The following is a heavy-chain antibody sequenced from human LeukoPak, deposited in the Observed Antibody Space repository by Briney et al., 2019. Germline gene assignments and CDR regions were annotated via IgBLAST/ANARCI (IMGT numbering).Heavy chain of an antibody. CDR3: ARGEYGSGSYHIDY. V-gene: IGHV1-3*03. J-gene: IGHJ4*02. D-gene: IGHD3-10*01. CDR2: INPANGNT. Sequence: ASVKVSCKASGYTLTNYAMHWVRQAPGQRLEWMGWINPANGNTRYSQEFQDRVTITRDTSASTAYMELSSLRSEDMAVYYCARGEYGSGSYHIDYWGQGTLVTVSS. CDR1: GYTLTNYA.